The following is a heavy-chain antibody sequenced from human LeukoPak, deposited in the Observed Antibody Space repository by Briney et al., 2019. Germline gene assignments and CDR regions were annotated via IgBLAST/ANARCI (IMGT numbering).Heavy chain of an antibody. V-gene: IGHV3-23*01. J-gene: IGHJ4*02. CDR3: AKANVVATRAYEN. D-gene: IGHD5-12*01. CDR2: ISGSGEDT. CDR1: GFTFSTCA. Sequence: GGSLRLSCAASGFTFSTCAMAWVRQAPGKGLEWVSAISGSGEDTHYADSVKGRFTISRDNSKSTLYLQMNSLGGEDTAIYYCAKANVVATRAYENWGQGSLVTVSS.